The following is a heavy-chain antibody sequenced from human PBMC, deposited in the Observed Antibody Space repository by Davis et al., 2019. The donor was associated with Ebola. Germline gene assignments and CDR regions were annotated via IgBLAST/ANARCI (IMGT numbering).Heavy chain of an antibody. Sequence: GESLKISCPASGFTFGDYAMSWVRQAPGKGLEWVGFIRSKAYGGTTEYAASVKGRFTISRDDSKSIAYLQMNSLKTEDTAVYYCTSTRRYYDFWSGYYYYYGMDVWGQGTTVTVS. CDR2: IRSKAYGGTT. CDR3: TSTRRYYDFWSGYYYYYGMDV. D-gene: IGHD3-3*01. J-gene: IGHJ6*02. V-gene: IGHV3-49*04. CDR1: GFTFGDYA.